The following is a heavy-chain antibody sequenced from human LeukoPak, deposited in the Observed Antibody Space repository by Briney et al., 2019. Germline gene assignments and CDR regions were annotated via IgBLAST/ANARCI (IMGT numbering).Heavy chain of an antibody. J-gene: IGHJ6*03. V-gene: IGHV4-31*03. Sequence: SQTLSLTCTVSGGSITSGTYYWTWIRHHPGKGLEWIGYIYSSGDTQYNPSLRSRVTMSVDTSKSQFSLKLSSVTAADTAVYYCARLHRQQLVRRYYYYMDVWGKGTTVTVSS. CDR2: IYSSGDT. CDR3: ARLHRQQLVRRYYYYMDV. D-gene: IGHD6-13*01. CDR1: GGSITSGTYY.